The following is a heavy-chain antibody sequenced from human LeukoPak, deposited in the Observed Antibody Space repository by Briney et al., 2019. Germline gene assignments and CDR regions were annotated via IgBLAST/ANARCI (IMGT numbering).Heavy chain of an antibody. J-gene: IGHJ4*02. CDR3: ARDGPRYSSSWFDY. CDR1: GASISSYD. D-gene: IGHD6-13*01. CDR2: IYNSGRT. V-gene: IGHV4-59*01. Sequence: SETLSLTCAVSGASISSYDWSWIRQPPGKGLEWIGGIYNSGRTNDNPSLKSRVTISVDTSKNQFSLKLSSVTAADTAVYYCARDGPRYSSSWFDYWGQGTLVTVSS.